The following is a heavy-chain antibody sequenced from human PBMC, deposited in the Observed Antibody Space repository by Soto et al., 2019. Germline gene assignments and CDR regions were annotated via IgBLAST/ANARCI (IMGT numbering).Heavy chain of an antibody. Sequence: PGGSLRLSCAASGFTFSSYAMSWVRQAPGKGLEWVSAISGSGGSTYYADSMKGRFTISRDNSKNTLYLQMNSLRAEDTAVYYCAKGGDNWNDGLFNNWGQGTLVTVSS. J-gene: IGHJ4*02. CDR3: AKGGDNWNDGLFNN. CDR2: ISGSGGST. D-gene: IGHD1-20*01. V-gene: IGHV3-23*01. CDR1: GFTFSSYA.